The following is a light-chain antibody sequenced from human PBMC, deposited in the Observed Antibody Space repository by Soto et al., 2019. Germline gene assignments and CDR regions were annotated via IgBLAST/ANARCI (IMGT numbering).Light chain of an antibody. CDR3: QRYNSAPWT. Sequence: DIQMTQSPASLFASVGDRVIITCRASQSISNYLAWYQQKPGKAPKLLIYAASTLLSGVPSRFSGSGSGRDFTISIGSLQPEDVATEYGQRYNSAPWTVGQGAKVDSK. V-gene: IGKV1-27*01. CDR2: AAS. J-gene: IGKJ1*01. CDR1: QSISNY.